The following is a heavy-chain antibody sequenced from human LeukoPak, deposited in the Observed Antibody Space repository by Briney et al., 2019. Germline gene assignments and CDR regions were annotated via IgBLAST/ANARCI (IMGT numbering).Heavy chain of an antibody. Sequence: ASVKVSCRASGYTFTSHHMHWVRQAPGQGLEWMGTINPSGGSTSYAQKFQGRVTMTRDTSTSTAYMELRSLRADDTAVYYCARDGFGGSFGPLRPDYWGQGTLVTVSS. D-gene: IGHD3-10*01. CDR1: GYTFTSHH. J-gene: IGHJ4*02. CDR2: INPSGGST. CDR3: ARDGFGGSFGPLRPDY. V-gene: IGHV1-46*01.